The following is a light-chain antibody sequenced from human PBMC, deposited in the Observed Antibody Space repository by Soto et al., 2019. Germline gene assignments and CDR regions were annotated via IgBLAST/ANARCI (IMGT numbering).Light chain of an antibody. V-gene: IGLV2-14*03. CDR3: CSYTTSSTYV. CDR1: SSDVGGYNS. CDR2: DVN. Sequence: ALTQPASVSGSPGQSIAISCTGTSSDVGGYNSVSWYQQHPGKAPTLMIYDVNNRPSGGSNRFSGSKSGNTASLTISGLQAEDEADYYCCSYTTSSTYVFGTGTKVTVL. J-gene: IGLJ1*01.